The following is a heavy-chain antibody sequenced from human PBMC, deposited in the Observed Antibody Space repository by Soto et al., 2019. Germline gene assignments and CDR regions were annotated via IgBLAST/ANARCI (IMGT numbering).Heavy chain of an antibody. J-gene: IGHJ6*02. CDR3: ARGYCSGGSCYSVDDYYYYGMDV. D-gene: IGHD2-15*01. V-gene: IGHV1-3*01. Sequence: ASVKVSCKASGYTFTSYAMHWVRQAPGQRLEWMGWINAGNGNTKYSQKFQGRVTITRDTSASTAYMELSSLRSEDTAVYYCARGYCSGGSCYSVDDYYYYGMDVWGQGTTVTVSS. CDR1: GYTFTSYA. CDR2: INAGNGNT.